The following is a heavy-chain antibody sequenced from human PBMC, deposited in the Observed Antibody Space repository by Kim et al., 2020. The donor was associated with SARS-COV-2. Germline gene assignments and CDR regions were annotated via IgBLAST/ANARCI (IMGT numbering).Heavy chain of an antibody. Sequence: GGSLRLSCAASGFTFSSYAMSWVRQAPGKGLEWVSAISGSGGSTYYADSVKGRFTISRDNSKNTLYLQMNSLRAEDTAVYYCAKAQGITMIVVSPGWFDPWGQGTLVTVSS. CDR3: AKAQGITMIVVSPGWFDP. CDR2: ISGSGGST. J-gene: IGHJ5*02. CDR1: GFTFSSYA. V-gene: IGHV3-23*01. D-gene: IGHD3-22*01.